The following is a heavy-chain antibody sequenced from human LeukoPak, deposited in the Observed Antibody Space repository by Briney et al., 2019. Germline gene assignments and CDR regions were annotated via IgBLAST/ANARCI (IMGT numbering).Heavy chain of an antibody. J-gene: IGHJ4*02. CDR1: GFTFDDYA. Sequence: PGGSLRLSCAASGFTFDDYAMHWVRQAPGKGLEWVSGISWNSGSIGYADSVKGRFTISRDNAKNSLYLQMNSLRAEDMALYYCAKSGLSRFDYWGQGTVVTVSS. CDR3: AKSGLSRFDY. CDR2: ISWNSGSI. D-gene: IGHD4/OR15-4a*01. V-gene: IGHV3-9*03.